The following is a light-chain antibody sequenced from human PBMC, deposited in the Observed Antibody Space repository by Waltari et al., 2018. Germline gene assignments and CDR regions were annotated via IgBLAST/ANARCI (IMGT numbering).Light chain of an antibody. CDR2: DVS. CDR1: SSPVGTYNY. J-gene: IGLJ3*02. Sequence: QSALTQPASVSGSPGQSIPISCTGTSSPVGTYNYVLCYQQHPGKAPKLLIYDVSYRPSGVSYRFSGSKSGNTASLTISGLQAEDEADYYCSSYITTNTLELFGGGTSLTVL. V-gene: IGLV2-14*03. CDR3: SSYITTNTLEL.